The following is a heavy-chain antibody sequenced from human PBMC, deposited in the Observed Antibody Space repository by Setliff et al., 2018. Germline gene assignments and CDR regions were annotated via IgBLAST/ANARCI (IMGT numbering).Heavy chain of an antibody. CDR1: GYRFTTYW. J-gene: IGHJ4*02. Sequence: GESLKISCKGSGYRFTTYWIAWVRQKPGKGLELMGIIYPADSDPRYSPSFQGQVTFSADKSISTAYVQWRSLKASDTAMYYCARVGTAGGYYLDFWGQGALVTVS. D-gene: IGHD2-15*01. CDR3: ARVGTAGGYYLDF. CDR2: IYPADSDP. V-gene: IGHV5-51*01.